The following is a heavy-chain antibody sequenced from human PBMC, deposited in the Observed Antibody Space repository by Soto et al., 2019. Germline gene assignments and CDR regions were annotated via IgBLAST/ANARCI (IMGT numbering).Heavy chain of an antibody. D-gene: IGHD4-4*01. V-gene: IGHV1-69*13. CDR3: ARAKDGSSNGGFDY. CDR1: GGTFSSYA. J-gene: IGHJ4*02. Sequence: SVKVSSTASGGTFSSYAISWVRQAPGPGLEWMGGIISIFGIANYAQKCHCRVTRTADGTPGTAYMEQSSLRSGDTAVYYCARAKDGSSNGGFDYWGQGTLVTVSS. CDR2: IISIFGIA.